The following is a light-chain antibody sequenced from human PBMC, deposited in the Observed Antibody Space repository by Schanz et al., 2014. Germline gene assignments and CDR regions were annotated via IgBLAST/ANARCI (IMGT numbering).Light chain of an antibody. V-gene: IGKV3-20*01. CDR3: QQYGTSPRT. CDR1: QSVSSN. Sequence: EAVLTQSPGTLSLSPGERATLSCRASQSVSSNLAWYQQRPGQAPRLLINGASTRATGIPARFSGSGSGTDFTLTISRLEPEDFAVYYCQQYGTSPRTFGQGTKVEIK. J-gene: IGKJ1*01. CDR2: GAS.